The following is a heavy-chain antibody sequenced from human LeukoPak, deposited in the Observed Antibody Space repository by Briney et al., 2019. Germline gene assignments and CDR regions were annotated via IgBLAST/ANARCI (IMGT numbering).Heavy chain of an antibody. CDR1: GFTLRSYT. J-gene: IGHJ4*02. Sequence: GGSLRLSCAASGFTLRSYTMNWVRQAPGKGLEWVSSIGISSNKIYYADSVKGRFIISRDNAKNSVYLQMNSLRAEDTAVYYCARGGDYYGSGFDYWGQGTLVTVSS. V-gene: IGHV3-21*01. D-gene: IGHD3-10*01. CDR3: ARGGDYYGSGFDY. CDR2: IGISSNKI.